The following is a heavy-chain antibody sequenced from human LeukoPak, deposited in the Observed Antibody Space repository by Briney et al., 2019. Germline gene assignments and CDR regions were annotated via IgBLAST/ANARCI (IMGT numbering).Heavy chain of an antibody. V-gene: IGHV1-3*01. J-gene: IGHJ6*04. CDR1: GYTFTSYA. CDR2: INAGNGNT. Sequence: ASVKVSCKASGYTFTSYAMHWVCQAPGQRLEWMGWINAGNGNTKYSQKFQGRVTITRDTSASTAYMELSSLRSEDTAVYYCAMGYCSGGSCYSLPYYYYGMDVWGKGTTVTVSS. CDR3: AMGYCSGGSCYSLPYYYYGMDV. D-gene: IGHD2-15*01.